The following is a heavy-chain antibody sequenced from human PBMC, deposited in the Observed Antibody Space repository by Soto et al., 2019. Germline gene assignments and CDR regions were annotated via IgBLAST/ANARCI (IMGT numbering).Heavy chain of an antibody. Sequence: QVQLVESGGGLVKPGGSLRLSCAASGFTFSDDYMSWIRQAPGKGLEWVSYINSSSSYTNYADSVKGRFTISRDNAKNSLDLQMNSLRAEDTAVYYCARIIAAAGGRRYFDLWGRGTLVTVSS. J-gene: IGHJ2*01. CDR2: INSSSSYT. CDR1: GFTFSDDY. CDR3: ARIIAAAGGRRYFDL. D-gene: IGHD6-13*01. V-gene: IGHV3-11*05.